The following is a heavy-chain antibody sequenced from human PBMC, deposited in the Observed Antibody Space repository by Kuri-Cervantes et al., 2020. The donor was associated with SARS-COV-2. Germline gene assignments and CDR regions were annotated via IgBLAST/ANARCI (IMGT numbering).Heavy chain of an antibody. CDR1: GFTFDDYA. D-gene: IGHD5-18*01. J-gene: IGHJ4*02. CDR3: AKTPSGYSYGFDY. CDR2: ISWNSGSI. Sequence: LSLTCAASGFTFDDYAMRWVRQAPGKGLEWVSGISWNSGSIGYADSVKGRFTISRDNAKNSLYLQMNSLRAEDTALYYCAKTPSGYSYGFDYWGQGTLVTVSS. V-gene: IGHV3-9*01.